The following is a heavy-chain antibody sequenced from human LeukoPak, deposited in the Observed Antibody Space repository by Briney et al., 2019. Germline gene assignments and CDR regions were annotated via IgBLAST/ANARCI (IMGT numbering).Heavy chain of an antibody. D-gene: IGHD6-19*01. CDR2: INPSGGST. CDR1: GYTFTSYY. J-gene: IGHJ4*02. Sequence: GASVKVSCKASGYTFTSYYMHWVRQAPGQGLEWMGLINPSGGSTSYAQKFQGRVTMTRDTSTSTVYMELSSLRSEDTAVYYCARGLRKWLALGNLDYWGQGTLVTVSS. V-gene: IGHV1-46*01. CDR3: ARGLRKWLALGNLDY.